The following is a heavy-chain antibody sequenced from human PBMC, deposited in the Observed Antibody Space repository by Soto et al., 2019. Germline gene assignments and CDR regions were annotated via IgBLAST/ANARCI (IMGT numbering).Heavy chain of an antibody. V-gene: IGHV3-66*04. CDR1: GFTVSSSY. CDR3: ARHVGFYWYFDL. J-gene: IGHJ2*01. Sequence: EVQLVESGGGLVQPGGSLRLSCAASGFTVSSSYMGWVRQAPGKGLEWVSSIYSGGNTYYADSVRGRFTISTDNSKDTLYXQMNSLRVDDTAMYYCARHVGFYWYFDLWGR. CDR2: IYSGGNT. D-gene: IGHD1-26*01.